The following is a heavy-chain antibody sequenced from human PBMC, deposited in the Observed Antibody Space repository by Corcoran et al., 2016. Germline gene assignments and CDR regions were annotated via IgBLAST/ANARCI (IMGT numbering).Heavy chain of an antibody. CDR1: GYSFASYW. Sequence: EVQLVQSGAEVKEPGESLKISCKGSGYSFASYWIGWVSQMPGKGLEWMGIIYPGDSDTRYSPSFRGQVTIPADKSISTAFLQWSSLKASDTAIYYCTSRGVAGTFGSFDLWCQGTMVTVSS. V-gene: IGHV5-51*01. J-gene: IGHJ3*01. CDR3: TSRGVAGTFGSFDL. CDR2: IYPGDSDT. D-gene: IGHD6-19*01.